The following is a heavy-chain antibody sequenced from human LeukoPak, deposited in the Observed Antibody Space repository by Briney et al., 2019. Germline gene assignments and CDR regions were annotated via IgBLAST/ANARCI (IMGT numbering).Heavy chain of an antibody. Sequence: SETLSLTCTVSGGSISSGSYYWSWIRQPAGKGLEWIGRIYTSGSTNYNPSLKSRVTISVDTSKTQFSLKLSSVTAADTAVYYCAREEDGLRFLEWLLGAFDIWGQGTMVTVSS. CDR1: GGSISSGSYY. CDR3: AREEDGLRFLEWLLGAFDI. V-gene: IGHV4-61*02. CDR2: IYTSGST. D-gene: IGHD3-3*01. J-gene: IGHJ3*02.